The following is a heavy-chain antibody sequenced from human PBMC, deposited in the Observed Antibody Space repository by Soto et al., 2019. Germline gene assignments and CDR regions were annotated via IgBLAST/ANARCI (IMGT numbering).Heavy chain of an antibody. CDR3: ARVNCTNGVCYHAFDI. Sequence: ASVKVSCKASGYTFTGYYMHWVRQAPGQGLEWMGWINPNSGGTNYAQKFQGWVTMTRDTSISTAYMELSRLRSDDTAVYYCARVNCTNGVCYHAFDIWGQGTMVTVSS. D-gene: IGHD2-8*01. CDR1: GYTFTGYY. J-gene: IGHJ3*02. V-gene: IGHV1-2*04. CDR2: INPNSGGT.